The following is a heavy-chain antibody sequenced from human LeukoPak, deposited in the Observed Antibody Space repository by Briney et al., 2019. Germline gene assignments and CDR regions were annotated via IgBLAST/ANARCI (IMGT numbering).Heavy chain of an antibody. D-gene: IGHD4-23*01. V-gene: IGHV1-2*02. Sequence: ASVTVSCMASGYTFTGYYMHWVRPAPGRGREWMGWINPNSGGTKYAQKFPGRATMTRDTSISTAYMELSRPRSDDTAVYYCARGGPKGNSWRWGQGTLVTVSS. J-gene: IGHJ4*02. CDR3: ARGGPKGNSWR. CDR1: GYTFTGYY. CDR2: INPNSGGT.